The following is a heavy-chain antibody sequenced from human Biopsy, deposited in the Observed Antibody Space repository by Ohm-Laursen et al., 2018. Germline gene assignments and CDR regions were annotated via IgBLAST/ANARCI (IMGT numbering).Heavy chain of an antibody. V-gene: IGHV4-59*08. Sequence: GTLSLTWTVSGGSISSYYWSWIRQPPGKGLEWIGYIYYTGSTNYNPSLKSRVIISVDTSMNHLSLRLTFVTATDTAVYYCARHAPSYSGSYWRYFDLWGRGTLVTVSS. CDR2: IYYTGST. CDR3: ARHAPSYSGSYWRYFDL. D-gene: IGHD1-26*01. CDR1: GGSISSYY. J-gene: IGHJ2*01.